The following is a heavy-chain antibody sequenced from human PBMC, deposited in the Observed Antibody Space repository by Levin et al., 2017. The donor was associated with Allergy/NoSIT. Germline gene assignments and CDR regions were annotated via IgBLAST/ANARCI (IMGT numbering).Heavy chain of an antibody. Sequence: GESLKISCAASGFNFNKFGVHWVRQAPGKGLEWVAVISYDGNDEYYADSVKGRFTISRDNSKNTLYLQMNNLTTDDTAVYYCAKDGQRITLVRGVIDGGFYYGMDVWGQGTTVTVSS. CDR3: AKDGQRITLVRGVIDGGFYYGMDV. CDR1: GFNFNKFG. J-gene: IGHJ6*02. V-gene: IGHV3-30*18. CDR2: ISYDGNDE. D-gene: IGHD3-10*01.